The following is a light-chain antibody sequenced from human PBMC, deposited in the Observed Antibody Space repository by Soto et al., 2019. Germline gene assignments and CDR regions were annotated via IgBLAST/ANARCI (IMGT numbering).Light chain of an antibody. CDR1: QSVSSSY. CDR2: GAS. J-gene: IGKJ1*01. Sequence: EIVLTQSPGTLSLSPGERATLSCRASQSVSSSYLAWYQQKPGQAPRLLIYGASSRATGIPDRFSGSGSGKDFTLTISRLEPEDFAEYYCQQYGSSRTFGQGTKVEIK. CDR3: QQYGSSRT. V-gene: IGKV3-20*01.